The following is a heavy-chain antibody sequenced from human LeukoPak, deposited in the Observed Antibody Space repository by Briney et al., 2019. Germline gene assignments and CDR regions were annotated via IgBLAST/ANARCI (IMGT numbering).Heavy chain of an antibody. CDR3: ARDRYGGITDY. D-gene: IGHD1-1*01. J-gene: IGHJ4*02. CDR1: GGSISTYY. CDR2: IYTSGTT. V-gene: IGHV4-4*07. Sequence: PSETLSLTCTVSGGSISTYYWSWIRQPAGKGLEWIGRIYTSGTTNYNPSFKSRLTMSVDTSKNQFSLKLSSVTAADTAVYYCARDRYGGITDYWGQGTLVTVSS.